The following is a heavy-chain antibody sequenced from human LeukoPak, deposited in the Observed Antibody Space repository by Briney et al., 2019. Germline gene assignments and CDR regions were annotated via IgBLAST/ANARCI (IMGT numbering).Heavy chain of an antibody. J-gene: IGHJ5*02. Sequence: PGGALRLSCAASGFTFSSYSMIWVRQAPGKGLEWVSSISSSSSYIYYADSVKGRFTISRDNAKNSLYLQMNSLRAEDTAVYYCARLGIAAALNWFDPWGQGTLVTVSS. D-gene: IGHD6-13*01. V-gene: IGHV3-21*01. CDR2: ISSSSSYI. CDR3: ARLGIAAALNWFDP. CDR1: GFTFSSYS.